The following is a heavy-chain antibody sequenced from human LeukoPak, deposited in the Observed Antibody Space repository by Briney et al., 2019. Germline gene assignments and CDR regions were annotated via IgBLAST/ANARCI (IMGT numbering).Heavy chain of an antibody. D-gene: IGHD3-10*01. CDR1: GFTFSSYE. J-gene: IGHJ4*02. V-gene: IGHV3-48*02. Sequence: PGGSLRLSCAASGFTFSSYEMNWVRQAPGKGLEWVSYISRSSSTIYYADSVKGRFTISRDNAKNSLYLQMNSLRDEDTAVYYCARDYYGSGSYVFDYWGQGTLVTVCS. CDR3: ARDYYGSGSYVFDY. CDR2: ISRSSSTI.